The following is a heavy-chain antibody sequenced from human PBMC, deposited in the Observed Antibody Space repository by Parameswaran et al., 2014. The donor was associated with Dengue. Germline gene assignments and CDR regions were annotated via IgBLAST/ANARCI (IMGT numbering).Heavy chain of an antibody. CDR3: AKVGAVAVTALGY. CDR2: INSDGSST. V-gene: IGHV3-74*01. Sequence: VRQMPGKGLVWVSRINSDGSSTSYADSVKGRFTISRDNAKNTLYLQMNSLRAEDTAVYYCAKVGAVAVTALGYWGQGTLVTVSS. J-gene: IGHJ4*02. D-gene: IGHD6-19*01.